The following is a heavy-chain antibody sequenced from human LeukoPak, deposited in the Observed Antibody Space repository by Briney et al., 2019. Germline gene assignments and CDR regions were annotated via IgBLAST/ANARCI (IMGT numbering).Heavy chain of an antibody. CDR1: GFNFNNYG. Sequence: GGSLRLSCAASGFNFNNYGMSWVRQAPEKGLEWVSSVSISGDNIYYSDSVKGRFTISRDNAKNSLYLQMNSLRAEDTAVYYCAREERDGYNYYWYFDLWGRGTLVTVSS. CDR2: VSISGDNI. V-gene: IGHV3-21*01. D-gene: IGHD5-24*01. CDR3: AREERDGYNYYWYFDL. J-gene: IGHJ2*01.